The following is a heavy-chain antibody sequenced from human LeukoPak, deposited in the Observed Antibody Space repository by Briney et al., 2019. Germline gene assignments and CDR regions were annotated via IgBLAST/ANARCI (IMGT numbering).Heavy chain of an antibody. J-gene: IGHJ5*02. CDR1: GGSISSYY. V-gene: IGHV4-59*01. CDR2: IYYSGST. D-gene: IGHD3-10*01. Sequence: SETLSLTCTVSGGSISSYYWSWIRQPPGKGLEWIGYIYYSGSTNYNPSLKSRVTISVDTSKNQFSLKLSSVTAADTAVYYCARFPYYYGSGSYYGWFDPWGQGTLVTVSS. CDR3: ARFPYYYGSGSYYGWFDP.